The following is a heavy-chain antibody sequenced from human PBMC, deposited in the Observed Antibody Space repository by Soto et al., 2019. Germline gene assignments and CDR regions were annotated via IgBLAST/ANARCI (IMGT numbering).Heavy chain of an antibody. CDR1: GFTFSSYA. CDR3: MTMTKDAFDI. D-gene: IGHD3-22*01. Sequence: EVQLLESGGGLVQPGGSLRLSCAASGFTFSSYAMSWVRQAPGKGLEWVSAISGSGGRTYYADSVKGRFTISRDNSKNTLYLQMNSLRDEDTAVYYCMTMTKDAFDIWGQGTMVTVSS. V-gene: IGHV3-23*01. J-gene: IGHJ3*02. CDR2: ISGSGGRT.